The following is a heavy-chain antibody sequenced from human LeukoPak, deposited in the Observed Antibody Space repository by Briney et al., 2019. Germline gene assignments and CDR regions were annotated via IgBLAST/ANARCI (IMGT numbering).Heavy chain of an antibody. CDR1: GYTFTSYG. V-gene: IGHV1-18*01. CDR3: ASDWKDIVVVPAAVLDYYYYGMDV. D-gene: IGHD2-2*01. CDR2: ISAYNGNT. Sequence: ASVKVSCKASGYTFTSYGISWVRQAPGQGLEWMGWISAYNGNTNYAQKLQGRVTMTTDTSTSTAYMELRSLRSDDTAVYYCASDWKDIVVVPAAVLDYYYYGMDVWGQGTTVTVSS. J-gene: IGHJ6*02.